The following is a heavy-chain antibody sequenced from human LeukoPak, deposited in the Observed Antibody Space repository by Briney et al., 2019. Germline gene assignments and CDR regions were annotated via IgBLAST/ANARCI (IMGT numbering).Heavy chain of an antibody. CDR3: GRATYTSIWFHDAFDI. V-gene: IGHV1-2*02. D-gene: IGHD6-13*01. CDR1: GYPFTGYY. J-gene: IGHJ3*02. CDR2: INPYSGAT. Sequence: GASVKVSCKASGYPFTGYYLHWVRQAPGQGLEWMGWINPYSGATNSAQKFQGSVTMTRDTSISTAYMELSMLTSDDTAVYYCGRATYTSIWFHDAFDIWCQGTMVTVSS.